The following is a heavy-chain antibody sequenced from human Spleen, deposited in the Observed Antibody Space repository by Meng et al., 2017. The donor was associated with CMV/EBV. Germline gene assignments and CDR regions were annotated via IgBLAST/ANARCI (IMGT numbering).Heavy chain of an antibody. Sequence: ASVISCKASGYIFMAYGISWVRQAPGQGLEWMGWISGNSGKTNYTQKFQDRVVMATDTSTNTAYLELRGLRSDDTAVYYCARDGAYINALDAFDIWGQGTMVTVSS. D-gene: IGHD5-18*01. V-gene: IGHV1-18*01. CDR3: ARDGAYINALDAFDI. J-gene: IGHJ3*02. CDR2: ISGNSGKT. CDR1: GYIFMAYG.